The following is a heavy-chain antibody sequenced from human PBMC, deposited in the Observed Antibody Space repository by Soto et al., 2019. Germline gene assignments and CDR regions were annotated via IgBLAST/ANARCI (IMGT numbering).Heavy chain of an antibody. CDR2: INPNSGGT. CDR3: ARDPGIAAAGIFDY. V-gene: IGHV1-2*04. CDR1: GYTFTGYY. D-gene: IGHD6-13*01. J-gene: IGHJ4*02. Sequence: ASVKVSCKASGYTFTGYYMHWVRQAPGQGLEWMGWINPNSGGTNYAQKFQGWVTMTRDTSISTAYMELSRLRSDDTAVYYCARDPGIAAAGIFDYWGQGTLVTVS.